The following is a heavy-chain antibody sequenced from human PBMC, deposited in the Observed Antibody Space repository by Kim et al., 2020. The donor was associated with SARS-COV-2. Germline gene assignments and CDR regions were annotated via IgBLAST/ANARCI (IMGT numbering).Heavy chain of an antibody. CDR2: TYYRSKWYN. J-gene: IGHJ6*02. V-gene: IGHV6-1*01. CDR1: GDSVSSNSAA. CDR3: AREGTTGTTLYYYYYGMDV. D-gene: IGHD1-1*01. Sequence: SQTLSLTCAISGDSVSSNSAAWNWIRQSPSRGLEWLGRTYYRSKWYNDYAVSVKSRITINPDTSKNQFSLQLNSVTPEDTAVYYCAREGTTGTTLYYYYYGMDVWGQGTTVTVSS.